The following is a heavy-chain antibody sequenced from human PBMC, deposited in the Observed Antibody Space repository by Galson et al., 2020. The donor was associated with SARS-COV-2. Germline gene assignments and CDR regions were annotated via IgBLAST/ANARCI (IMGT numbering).Heavy chain of an antibody. CDR3: ARDHYYGSGSYRGRYYYYYVMDV. D-gene: IGHD3-10*01. CDR1: GGSVSSGSYY. Sequence: SETLSLTCTVSGGSVSSGSYYWSWLRQPPGKELEWIGYIYYSGSTNSNPTLKSRVTISVDTSKNQFSLKLSSVTAADTAVYYCARDHYYGSGSYRGRYYYYYVMDVWGQGTTVTVSS. J-gene: IGHJ6*02. V-gene: IGHV4-61*01. CDR2: IYYSGST.